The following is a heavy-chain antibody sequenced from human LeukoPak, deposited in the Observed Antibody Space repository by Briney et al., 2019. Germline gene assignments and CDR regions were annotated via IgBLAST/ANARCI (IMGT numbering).Heavy chain of an antibody. J-gene: IGHJ4*02. V-gene: IGHV3-74*01. CDR3: ARGESSSWYD. CDR1: GFTFSTYR. Sequence: PGGSLRLSCAGSGFTFSTYRMHCVRQGPGKGLVWVSGMNSVGSSTVYADSVKGRFTISRDNARNTLYLQMNNLRAEDTAVYYCARGESSSWYDWGQGTLVTVSS. D-gene: IGHD6-13*01. CDR2: MNSVGSST.